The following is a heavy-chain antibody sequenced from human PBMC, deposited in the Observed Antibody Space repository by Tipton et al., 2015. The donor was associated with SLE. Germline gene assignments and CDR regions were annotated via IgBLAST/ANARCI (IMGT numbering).Heavy chain of an antibody. D-gene: IGHD6-19*01. Sequence: SLRLSCAASGFTFSSYGMHWVRQAPGKGLEWVSGISWNSGSIGYADSVKGRFTISRDNAKNSLYLQMNSLRAEDTALYYCAKDTGAGPPLDYWGQGTLVTVSS. V-gene: IGHV3-9*01. CDR2: ISWNSGSI. CDR3: AKDTGAGPPLDY. CDR1: GFTFSSYG. J-gene: IGHJ4*02.